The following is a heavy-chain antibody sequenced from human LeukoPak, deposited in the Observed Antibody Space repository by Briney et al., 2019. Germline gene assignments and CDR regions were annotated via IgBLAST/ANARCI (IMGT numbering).Heavy chain of an antibody. CDR3: ARGLAAAGTDY. Sequence: GASVKVSCKASGYTFTSYDINWVRQATGQGLEWMGWVNPNSGNTGYAQKFQGRVTITRNTSISTAYMELSSLRSEDTAVYYCARGLAAAGTDYWGQGTLVTVSS. J-gene: IGHJ4*02. CDR2: VNPNSGNT. D-gene: IGHD6-13*01. V-gene: IGHV1-8*03. CDR1: GYTFTSYD.